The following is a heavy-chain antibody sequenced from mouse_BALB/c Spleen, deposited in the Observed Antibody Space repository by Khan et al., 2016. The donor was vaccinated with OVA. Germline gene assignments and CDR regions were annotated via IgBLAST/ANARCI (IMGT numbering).Heavy chain of an antibody. CDR3: ASPFAGAFAY. V-gene: IGHV5-6*01. J-gene: IGHJ3*01. Sequence: EVQLVESGGDLVKPGGSLKLSCAASGFTFSSYSMSWVSQNPDKGLEWVATISSGGDYFYYLDSVKGRFTITRDNAKSTLYLQMSSLKSEDTAMYYCASPFAGAFAYWGQGALVTVSA. CDR2: ISSGGDYF. D-gene: IGHD4-1*01. CDR1: GFTFSSYS.